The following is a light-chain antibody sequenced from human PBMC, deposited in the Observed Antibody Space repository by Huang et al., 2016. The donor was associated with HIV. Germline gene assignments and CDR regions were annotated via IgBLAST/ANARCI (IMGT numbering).Light chain of an antibody. CDR3: QQSYDTPT. Sequence: DIQMTQSPSSLSASVGDRVTITCRASQSISSYFIWYQQKPGKAPKLLIYSASTLQSGVPSRCSGSGSGTDFTLTISRLQPEDFATYYCQQSYDTPTFGQGTKVEIK. V-gene: IGKV1-39*01. CDR1: QSISSY. CDR2: SAS. J-gene: IGKJ1*01.